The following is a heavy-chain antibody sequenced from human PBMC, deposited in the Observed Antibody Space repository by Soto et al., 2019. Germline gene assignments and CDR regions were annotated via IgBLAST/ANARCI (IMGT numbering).Heavy chain of an antibody. CDR3: ARGGYSGNSKDPFYI. D-gene: IGHD6-25*01. J-gene: IGHJ3*02. CDR2: IYPGDSDT. V-gene: IGHV5-51*01. CDR1: GYTFTAYW. Sequence: SLKIASKGSGYTFTAYWIRCFLKMPVKVLEWMGIIYPGDSDTRYSPSFQGQVTISADKSITTAYLQWSSLKASDTAMFYCARGGYSGNSKDPFYIWGPGTMLTVSS.